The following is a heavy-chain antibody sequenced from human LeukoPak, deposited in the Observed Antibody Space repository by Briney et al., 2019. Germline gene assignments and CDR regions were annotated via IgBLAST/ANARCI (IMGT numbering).Heavy chain of an antibody. CDR3: AKQVDRAVAGTLGE. D-gene: IGHD6-13*01. V-gene: IGHV3-48*03. Sequence: GGSLRLSCAASGFTFSSYEMNWVRQAPGKGLEWVSYISSSGSTIYYADSVKGRFTISRDNAKNSLYLQMNSLRAEDTAVYYCAKQVDRAVAGTLGEWGQGSLVTVSA. J-gene: IGHJ4*02. CDR2: ISSSGSTI. CDR1: GFTFSSYE.